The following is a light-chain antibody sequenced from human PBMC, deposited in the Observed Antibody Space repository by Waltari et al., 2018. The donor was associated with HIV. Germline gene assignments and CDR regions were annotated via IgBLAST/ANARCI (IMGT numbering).Light chain of an antibody. CDR2: NNN. CDR3: AAWDDSVRGRVV. Sequence: QSVLTQPPSASGTPGQRVTISCSGSNSNTGSSTVNWYQQFSGTAPKLLIYNNNQRPAGVPDRFSGSKSGTSASLAISGLQSEDEADYYCAAWDDSVRGRVVFGGGTKLTVL. J-gene: IGLJ2*01. V-gene: IGLV1-44*01. CDR1: NSNTGSST.